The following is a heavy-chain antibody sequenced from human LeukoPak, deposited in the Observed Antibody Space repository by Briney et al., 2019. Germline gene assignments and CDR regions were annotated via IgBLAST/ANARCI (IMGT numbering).Heavy chain of an antibody. V-gene: IGHV1-18*01. Sequence: GASVKVSCRASGYTFTSYGISWVRQAPGQGLEWMGWISAYNGNTNYVQKLQGRVTMTTDTSTSTAYMELRSLRSDDTAVYYCARDEATEDAFDIWGQGTMVTVSS. CDR2: ISAYNGNT. CDR3: ARDEATEDAFDI. D-gene: IGHD5-12*01. J-gene: IGHJ3*02. CDR1: GYTFTSYG.